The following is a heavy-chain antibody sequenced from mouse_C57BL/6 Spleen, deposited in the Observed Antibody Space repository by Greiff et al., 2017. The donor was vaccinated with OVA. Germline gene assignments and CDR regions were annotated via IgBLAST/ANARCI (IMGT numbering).Heavy chain of an antibody. J-gene: IGHJ4*01. CDR1: GYTFTDYE. D-gene: IGHD2-13*01. V-gene: IGHV1-15*01. Sequence: LVESGAELVRPGASVTLSCKASGYTFTDYEMHWVKQTPVHGLEWIGAIDPETGGTAYNQKFKGKAILTADKSSSTAYMELRSLTSEDSAVYYCTRGLLYYYAMDYWGQGTSVTVSS. CDR3: TRGLLYYYAMDY. CDR2: IDPETGGT.